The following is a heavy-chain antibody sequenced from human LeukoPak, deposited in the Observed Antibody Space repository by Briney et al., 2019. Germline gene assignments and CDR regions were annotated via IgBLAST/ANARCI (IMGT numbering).Heavy chain of an antibody. CDR2: INHSGST. Sequence: SETLSLTCAVYGGSFSGYYWSWIRQAPGKGLDWIGEINHSGSTNYNPSLKSRVTISVDTSKNQFSLKLSSVTAADTAVYYCARGIRYYYDSSGYYLFDYWGQGTLVTVSS. J-gene: IGHJ4*02. CDR1: GGSFSGYY. D-gene: IGHD3-22*01. CDR3: ARGIRYYYDSSGYYLFDY. V-gene: IGHV4-34*01.